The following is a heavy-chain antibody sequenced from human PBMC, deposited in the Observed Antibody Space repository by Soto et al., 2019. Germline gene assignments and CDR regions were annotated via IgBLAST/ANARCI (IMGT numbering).Heavy chain of an antibody. CDR1: GGSISSGGYS. Sequence: PSETLSLTCAVSGGSISSGGYSWSWIRQPPGKGLEWIGYIYHSGSTYYNPSLKSRVTISVDRSKNQFSLKLSSVTAADTAVYYCARSDIVATRHGSNNWFDPWGQGTLVTVS. CDR2: IYHSGST. V-gene: IGHV4-30-2*01. CDR3: ARSDIVATRHGSNNWFDP. D-gene: IGHD5-12*01. J-gene: IGHJ5*02.